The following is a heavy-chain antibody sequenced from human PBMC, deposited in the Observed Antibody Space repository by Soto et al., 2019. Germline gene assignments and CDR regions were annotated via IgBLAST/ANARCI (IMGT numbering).Heavy chain of an antibody. Sequence: SXKVSFKASGYTXTSYDIHLVRQATGQGLEWMGWMNPNSGNTGYAQKFQGRVTMTRNTSISTAYMEMSSLRSEDTAVYYCARAGGRYSPDYWGQGTLGTVSS. CDR2: MNPNSGNT. CDR1: GYTXTSYD. CDR3: ARAGGRYSPDY. D-gene: IGHD1-26*01. J-gene: IGHJ4*02. V-gene: IGHV1-8*01.